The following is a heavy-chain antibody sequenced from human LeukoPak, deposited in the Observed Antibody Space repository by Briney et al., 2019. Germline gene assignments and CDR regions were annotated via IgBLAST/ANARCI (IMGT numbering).Heavy chain of an antibody. CDR2: IWYDGSNK. J-gene: IGHJ4*02. D-gene: IGHD1-26*01. Sequence: AGGSLRLSCAASGFTFSSYSMNWVRQAPGKGLEWVAVIWYDGSNKYYADSVKGRFTISRDNSKNTLYLQMNSLRAEDTAVYYCARSGIVGATRVSGLDYWGQGTLVTVSS. V-gene: IGHV3-33*08. CDR1: GFTFSSYS. CDR3: ARSGIVGATRVSGLDY.